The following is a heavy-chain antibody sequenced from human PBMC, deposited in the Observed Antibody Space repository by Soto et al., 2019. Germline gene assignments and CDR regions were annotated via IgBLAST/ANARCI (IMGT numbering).Heavy chain of an antibody. V-gene: IGHV1-8*01. CDR2: MNPNSGNT. CDR1: GYTFTSYD. J-gene: IGHJ3*02. Sequence: ASVKVSCKASGYTFTSYDINWVRQATGQGLEWMGWMNPNSGNTGYAQKFQGRVTMTRNTSISTAYMELSSLRSEDTAVYYCAARMAPGVGDFDIWGQGTMVTVSS. D-gene: IGHD3-3*01. CDR3: AARMAPGVGDFDI.